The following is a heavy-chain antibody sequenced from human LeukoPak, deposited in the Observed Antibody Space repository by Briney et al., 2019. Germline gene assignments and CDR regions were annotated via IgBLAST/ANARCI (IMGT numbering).Heavy chain of an antibody. CDR2: IKYDGTHK. Sequence: PGGSLRLSCVASGISFSGYWMAWVRQAPGKGLEWVANIKYDGTHKFYADSVKGRFTISRDNAKNSLFLEMNSLTADDTAVYFCASSHDSSGNDWGQGTLVTVSS. CDR3: ASSHDSSGND. CDR1: GISFSGYW. V-gene: IGHV3-7*01. J-gene: IGHJ4*02. D-gene: IGHD3-22*01.